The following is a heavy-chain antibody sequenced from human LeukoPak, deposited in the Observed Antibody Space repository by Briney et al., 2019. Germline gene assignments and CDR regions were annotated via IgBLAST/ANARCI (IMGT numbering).Heavy chain of an antibody. J-gene: IGHJ4*02. Sequence: QPGTSLRLSCAASGFTFDDYAMHWARQAPGKGLEWVSGISWNSGDIAYADSVKGRFTISRDNALHSLYLQMNSLRADDTALYYCVKDRRPMVWGPSHYDFWGPGTLVTVSS. D-gene: IGHD3-10*01. CDR3: VKDRRPMVWGPSHYDF. V-gene: IGHV3-9*01. CDR1: GFTFDDYA. CDR2: ISWNSGDI.